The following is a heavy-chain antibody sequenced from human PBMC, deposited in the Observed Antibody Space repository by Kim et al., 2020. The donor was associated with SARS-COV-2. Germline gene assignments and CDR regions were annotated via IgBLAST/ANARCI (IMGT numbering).Heavy chain of an antibody. CDR1: GGSFSGYY. J-gene: IGHJ1*01. D-gene: IGHD2-15*01. CDR3: ARLLAYGGNIRGGYFQH. CDR2: INHSGST. Sequence: SETLSLTCAVYGGSFSGYYWSWIRQPPGKGLEWIGEINHSGSTNYNPSLKSRVTISVDTSKNQFSLKLSSVTAADTAVYYCARLLAYGGNIRGGYFQHWGQGTLVTVSS. V-gene: IGHV4-34*01.